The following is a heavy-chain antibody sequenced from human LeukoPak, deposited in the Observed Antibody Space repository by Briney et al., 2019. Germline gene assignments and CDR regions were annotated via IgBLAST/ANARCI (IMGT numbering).Heavy chain of an antibody. CDR1: GYTFTSYG. D-gene: IGHD5-18*01. V-gene: IGHV1-18*01. Sequence: ASVKVSCKASGYTFTSYGISWVRQAPGQGLEWMGWIRAYNGNTNYAQKLQGRVTMTTDTSTSTAYMELRSLRSDDTAVYYCAREDTAMVTPIHWGQGTLVTVSS. CDR2: IRAYNGNT. CDR3: AREDTAMVTPIH. J-gene: IGHJ4*02.